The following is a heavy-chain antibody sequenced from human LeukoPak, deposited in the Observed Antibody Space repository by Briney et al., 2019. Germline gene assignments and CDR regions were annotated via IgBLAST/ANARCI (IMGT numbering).Heavy chain of an antibody. J-gene: IGHJ4*02. CDR1: GFTFSVYF. CDR2: IKIEGDSYTT. Sequence: GGSLRLSCTASGFTFSVYFMGWVRQAPGQGLEWVGRIKIEGDSYTTEYAASGEGRFTISRDDSENSLFLQMNSLKTEDTAVYYCVRENWYRFYNWGQGTLVTVSS. CDR3: VRENWYRFYN. V-gene: IGHV3-72*01. D-gene: IGHD1-14*01.